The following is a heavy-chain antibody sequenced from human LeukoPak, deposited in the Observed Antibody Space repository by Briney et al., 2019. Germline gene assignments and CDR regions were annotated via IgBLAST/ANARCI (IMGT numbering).Heavy chain of an antibody. D-gene: IGHD1-20*01. CDR3: ARDRSLTGTTSVFDI. V-gene: IGHV3-74*03. Sequence: PGGSLRLSCAASGFTVSSNYMSWVRQAPGKGLVWVSRINTDGSTTTYADSVKGRFTISRDNAKNTLYLQMNSLRAEDTAVYYCARDRSLTGTTSVFDIWGQGTMVTVSS. J-gene: IGHJ3*02. CDR1: GFTVSSNY. CDR2: INTDGSTT.